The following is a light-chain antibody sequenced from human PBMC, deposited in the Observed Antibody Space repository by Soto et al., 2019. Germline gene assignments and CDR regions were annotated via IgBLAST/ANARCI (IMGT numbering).Light chain of an antibody. Sequence: DIQMTQSPSSLSASVGYRFTISCQASQNINNYLNWYQQKPGRAPKLLIYDASNLEAGVPSRFRGSGSGTDFTFTTSRLQPEDIATYYCQQYENLPTFGQGTRLEIK. CDR3: QQYENLPT. CDR1: QNINNY. V-gene: IGKV1-33*01. CDR2: DAS. J-gene: IGKJ5*01.